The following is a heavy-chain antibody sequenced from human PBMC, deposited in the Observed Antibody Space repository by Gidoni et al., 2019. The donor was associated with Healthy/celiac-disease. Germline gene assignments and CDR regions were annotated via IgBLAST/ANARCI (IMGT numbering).Heavy chain of an antibody. D-gene: IGHD4-17*01. CDR2: IYYIGST. J-gene: IGHJ3*02. V-gene: IGHV4-30-4*07. CDR3: ARDKSPYGDYGYDAFDI. Sequence: QVQLQESGPGLVKPSPTLSVTCAVSGGSISSGGYSWSWIRQPPGKGLEWIGYIYYIGSTYYNPSLKSRVTISVDTSKNQFSLKLSSVTAADTAVYYCARDKSPYGDYGYDAFDIWGQGTMVTVSS. CDR1: GGSISSGGYS.